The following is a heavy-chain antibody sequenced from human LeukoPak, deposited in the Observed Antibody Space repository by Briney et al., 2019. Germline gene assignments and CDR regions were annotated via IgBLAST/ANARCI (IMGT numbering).Heavy chain of an antibody. CDR1: GDSFIGSY. D-gene: IGHD3-22*01. J-gene: IGHJ4*02. CDR2: IYYPVDT. V-gene: IGHV4-59*01. Sequence: PSESLSLTCTVSGDSFIGSYWSWIRQAPGKGLEWIGYIYYPVDTNYNPSLQSRVTISVVIPKKQFYLRLTSLTAADTAGYYCARRRYYDSSGYKPTYYFDYWGQGILVTVSS. CDR3: ARRRYYDSSGYKPTYYFDY.